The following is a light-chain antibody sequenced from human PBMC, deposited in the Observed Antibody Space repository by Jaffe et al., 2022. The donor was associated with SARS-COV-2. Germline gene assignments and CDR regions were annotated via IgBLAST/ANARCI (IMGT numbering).Light chain of an antibody. Sequence: QAGLTQPPSVSKGLRQTATLTCTGNSNNVGNQGAAWLQQHQGHPPKLLSYRNNNRPSGISERLSASRSGNTASLTITGLQPEDEADYYCSAWDSSLSAHWVFGGGTKLTVL. CDR1: SNNVGNQG. CDR2: RNN. J-gene: IGLJ3*02. CDR3: SAWDSSLSAHWV. V-gene: IGLV10-54*01.